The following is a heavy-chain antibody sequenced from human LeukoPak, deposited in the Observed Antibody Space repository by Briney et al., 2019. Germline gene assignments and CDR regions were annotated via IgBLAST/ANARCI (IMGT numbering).Heavy chain of an antibody. CDR1: GGSISSYY. CDR3: ARIRRGWLVLDY. Sequence: PSETLSLTCTVSGGSISSYYWSWIRQPPGKGLEWIGYIYYSGSTNYNPSLKSRVTISVGTSKNQFSLKLSSVTAADTAVYYCARIRRGWLVLDYWGQGTLVTVSS. J-gene: IGHJ4*02. V-gene: IGHV4-59*08. CDR2: IYYSGST. D-gene: IGHD6-19*01.